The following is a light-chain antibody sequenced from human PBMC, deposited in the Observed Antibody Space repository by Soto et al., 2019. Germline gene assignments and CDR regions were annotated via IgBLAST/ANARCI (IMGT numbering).Light chain of an antibody. V-gene: IGKV1-39*01. Sequence: DIQMTQSPSSLSASVGDRVTITCRPSQSISSYLNWYQQKPGKAPKLLIYAASSLQSGVPSRFRGSGSGTDFTLTISSLQPEDFATYYCQQSYSTPWTFGQGTKVDIK. CDR3: QQSYSTPWT. J-gene: IGKJ1*01. CDR1: QSISSY. CDR2: AAS.